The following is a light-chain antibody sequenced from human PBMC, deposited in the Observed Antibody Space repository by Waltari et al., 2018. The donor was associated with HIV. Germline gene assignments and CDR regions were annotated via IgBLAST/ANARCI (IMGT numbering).Light chain of an antibody. CDR1: SSDVGGYHY. CDR3: SSYTNRDTVV. CDR2: EVS. Sequence: QSALSQPASVSGSFGQSITISCTGTSSDVGGYHYVSWYQQQPGKAPKLLISEVSNRPSGVSSRFSGSKSGNTASLTIFWLQAEDEADYYCSSYTNRDTVVVGGGTKLTVV. V-gene: IGLV2-14*03. J-gene: IGLJ2*01.